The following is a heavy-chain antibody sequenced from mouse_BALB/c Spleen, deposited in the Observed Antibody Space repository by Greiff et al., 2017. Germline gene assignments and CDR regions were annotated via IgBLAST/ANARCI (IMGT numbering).Heavy chain of an antibody. CDR2: INPSTGYT. CDR1: GYTFTSYW. J-gene: IGHJ3*01. D-gene: IGHD3-2*01. Sequence: QVQLQQSGAELAKPGASVKMSCKASGYTFTSYWMHWVKQRPGQGLEWIGYINPSTGYTEYNQKFKDKATLTADKSSSTAYMQLSSLTSEDSAVYYCARGGDSSGSWFAYWGQGTLVTVSA. V-gene: IGHV1-7*01. CDR3: ARGGDSSGSWFAY.